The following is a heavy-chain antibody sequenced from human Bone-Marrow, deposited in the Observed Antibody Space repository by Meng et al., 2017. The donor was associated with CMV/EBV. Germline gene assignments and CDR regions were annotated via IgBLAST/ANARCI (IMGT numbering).Heavy chain of an antibody. CDR1: GFTFSSYW. Sequence: GGSLSLSCSASGFTFSSYWMHWVRQAPGKGLVWVSRINSDGSSTSYADSVKGRFTISRDNAKNTLYLQMNSLRAEDTAVYYCARDRYCSSTSCHNWFDPWGQGTLVTVSS. J-gene: IGHJ5*02. V-gene: IGHV3-74*01. CDR2: INSDGSST. D-gene: IGHD2-2*01. CDR3: ARDRYCSSTSCHNWFDP.